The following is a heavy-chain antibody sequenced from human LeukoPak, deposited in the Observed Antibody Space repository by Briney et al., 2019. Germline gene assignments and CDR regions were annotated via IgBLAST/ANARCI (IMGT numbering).Heavy chain of an antibody. D-gene: IGHD6-13*01. Sequence: GGSLRLSCAASGFTFTSYWMTWVRQAPGKGLEWVSGIGGSGDSTYYADSVKGRFTISRDNSRNTVYLQMNSLRAEDTAVYYCAKDRQQLANLEYWGQGTLVTVSS. CDR2: IGGSGDST. CDR1: GFTFTSYW. V-gene: IGHV3-23*01. J-gene: IGHJ4*02. CDR3: AKDRQQLANLEY.